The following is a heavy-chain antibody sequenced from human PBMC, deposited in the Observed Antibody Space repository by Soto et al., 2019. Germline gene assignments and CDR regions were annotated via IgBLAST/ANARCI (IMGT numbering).Heavy chain of an antibody. V-gene: IGHV1-18*01. CDR1: GYTFTTHG. CDR3: ARVLGYGRSGHCYREWFDP. J-gene: IGHJ5*02. Sequence: QVQLVQSGAEVKKPGASVKVSCKASGYTFTTHGISWVRQVPGQGLEWMGWVRGDNGHTNYAQSLQGRVTMTTDTSTNTAYMELGSLRSDDTAVYYCARVLGYGRSGHCYREWFDPCGQGTLVTVSS. D-gene: IGHD3-22*01. CDR2: VRGDNGHT.